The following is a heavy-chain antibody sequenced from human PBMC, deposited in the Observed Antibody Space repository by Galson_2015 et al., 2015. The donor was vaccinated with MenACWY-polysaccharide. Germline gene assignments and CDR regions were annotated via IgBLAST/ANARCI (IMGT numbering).Heavy chain of an antibody. V-gene: IGHV4-39*01. CDR3: ACQGGLVVITTGWFDP. Sequence: SETLSLTCTVSGGSISSSSYYWGWIRQPPGKGLEWIGSIYYSGSTYYNPSLKSRVTISVDTSKNQFSLKLSSVTAADTAVYYCACQGGLVVITTGWFDPWGQGTLVTVSS. D-gene: IGHD3-22*01. CDR1: GGSISSSSYY. J-gene: IGHJ5*02. CDR2: IYYSGST.